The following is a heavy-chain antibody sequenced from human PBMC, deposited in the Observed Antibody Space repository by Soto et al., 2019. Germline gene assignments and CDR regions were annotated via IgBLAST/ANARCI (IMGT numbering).Heavy chain of an antibody. Sequence: GGSLRLSCAASGFTFSSYGMHWVRQAPGKGLEWVAVIWYDGSNKYYADSVKGRFTISRDNSKNTLYLQMNSLRAEDAAVYYCASSDSSGYYYDRYYFDYWGQGTLVTVSS. J-gene: IGHJ4*02. CDR1: GFTFSSYG. CDR2: IWYDGSNK. D-gene: IGHD3-22*01. V-gene: IGHV3-33*01. CDR3: ASSDSSGYYYDRYYFDY.